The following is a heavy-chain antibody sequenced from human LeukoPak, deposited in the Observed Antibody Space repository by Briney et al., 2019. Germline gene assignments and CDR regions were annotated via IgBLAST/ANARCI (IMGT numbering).Heavy chain of an antibody. CDR2: ISSSSSYI. CDR3: ARARVRFLEWLPHDY. Sequence: TGGSLRLSCAASGFTFSSYAMSWVRQAPGKGLEWVSSISSSSSYIYYADSVKGRFTISRDNAKNSLYLQMNSLRAEDTAVYYCARARVRFLEWLPHDYWGQGTLVTVSS. V-gene: IGHV3-21*01. D-gene: IGHD3-3*01. CDR1: GFTFSSYA. J-gene: IGHJ4*02.